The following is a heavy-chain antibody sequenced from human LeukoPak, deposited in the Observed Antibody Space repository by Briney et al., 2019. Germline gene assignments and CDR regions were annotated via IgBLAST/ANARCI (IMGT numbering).Heavy chain of an antibody. J-gene: IGHJ4*02. CDR2: INPNSGGT. D-gene: IGHD3-10*01. Sequence: ASVKVSCQASGYTFTGYYMHWVRQAPGQGLEWMGWINPNSGGTNYAQKFQGRVTMTRNTSISTAYMELSRLRSEDTAVYYCARLGGYYGSGSYPDYWGQGTLVTVSS. CDR3: ARLGGYYGSGSYPDY. CDR1: GYTFTGYY. V-gene: IGHV1-2*02.